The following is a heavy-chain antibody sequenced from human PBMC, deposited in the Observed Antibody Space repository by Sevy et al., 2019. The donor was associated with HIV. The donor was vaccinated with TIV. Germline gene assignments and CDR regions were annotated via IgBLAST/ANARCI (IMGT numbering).Heavy chain of an antibody. CDR3: AREGCTRPHDY. CDR2: LSFGCGKI. CDR1: GFAFYDYS. V-gene: IGHV3-23*01. Sequence: GGCLRISCAASGFAFYDYSMSWIRQAPGKGLEWVATLSFGCGKINYADSVKGRFTISRDNSKNSFYLQMDNLRVEDTALYYCAREGCTRPHDYWGQGTRVTVSS. D-gene: IGHD2-8*01. J-gene: IGHJ4*02.